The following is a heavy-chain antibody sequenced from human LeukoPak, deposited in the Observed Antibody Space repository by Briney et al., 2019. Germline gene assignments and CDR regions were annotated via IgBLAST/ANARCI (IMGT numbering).Heavy chain of an antibody. CDR2: INHSGST. CDR3: ARGGYDSSGYYFGMDV. Sequence: SETLSLTCAVYGGSFSGYYWSWIRQPPGKGLEWIGEINHSGSTNYNPSLTSRVTLSVDTSKNQFSLKLSSVTAADTAVYYCARGGYDSSGYYFGMDVWGQGTTVTVSS. V-gene: IGHV4-34*01. J-gene: IGHJ6*02. CDR1: GGSFSGYY. D-gene: IGHD3-22*01.